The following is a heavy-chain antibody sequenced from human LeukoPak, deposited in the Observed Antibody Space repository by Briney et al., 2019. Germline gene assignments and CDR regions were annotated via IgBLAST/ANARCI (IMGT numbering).Heavy chain of an antibody. CDR3: ARDGGSSWYGAFDI. Sequence: PGGSLRLSCAASGFTFEDYSMNWVRQAPGKGLEWVSYISSSSSAIYYADSVKGRFTISRDNAKNSVYLQMNSLRAEDRAVYYCARDGGSSWYGAFDIWGQGTIVTVSS. CDR1: GFTFEDYS. V-gene: IGHV3-48*01. D-gene: IGHD6-13*01. J-gene: IGHJ3*02. CDR2: ISSSSSAI.